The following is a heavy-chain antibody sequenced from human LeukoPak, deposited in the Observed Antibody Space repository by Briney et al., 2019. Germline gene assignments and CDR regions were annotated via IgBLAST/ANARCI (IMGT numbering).Heavy chain of an antibody. CDR2: ISHRDDIS. V-gene: IGHV3-48*04. CDR1: GFTFGDFT. Sequence: GGSLRLSCAASGFTFGDFTMIWVRQAPGKGLQRISSISHRDDISHYADSVRGRFTISRDNAKNSMYLQMNSLRAEDTAVYYCARESGYCSSTSCYKSAFDIWGQGTMVTVSS. D-gene: IGHD2-2*01. CDR3: ARESGYCSSTSCYKSAFDI. J-gene: IGHJ3*02.